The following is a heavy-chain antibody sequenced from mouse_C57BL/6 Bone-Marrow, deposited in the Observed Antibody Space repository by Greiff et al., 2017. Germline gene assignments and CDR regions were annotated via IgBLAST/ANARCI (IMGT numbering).Heavy chain of an antibody. D-gene: IGHD1-1*01. Sequence: QVQLQQPGAELVKPGASVKLSCKASGYTFTSYWMHWVKQRPGQGLEWIGMIHPNSGSTNYNEKFKSKATLTVDKSSSTAYMQLSSLTSEDSAVYYCEMGAVVPFAYWGQGTLVTVSA. CDR1: GYTFTSYW. V-gene: IGHV1-64*01. CDR2: IHPNSGST. CDR3: EMGAVVPFAY. J-gene: IGHJ3*01.